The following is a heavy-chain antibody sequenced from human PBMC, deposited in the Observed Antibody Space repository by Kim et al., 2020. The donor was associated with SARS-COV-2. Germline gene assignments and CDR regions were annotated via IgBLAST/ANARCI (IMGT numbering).Heavy chain of an antibody. Sequence: ASVKVSCKVSGYTLTELSMHWVRQAPGKGLEWMGGFDPEDGETIYAQKFQGRVTMTEDTSTDTAYMELSSLRSEDTAVYYCATGGGVTTRYYYYYYGMDVWGQGTTVTVSS. J-gene: IGHJ6*02. CDR2: FDPEDGET. D-gene: IGHD4-17*01. CDR3: ATGGGVTTRYYYYYYGMDV. CDR1: GYTLTELS. V-gene: IGHV1-24*01.